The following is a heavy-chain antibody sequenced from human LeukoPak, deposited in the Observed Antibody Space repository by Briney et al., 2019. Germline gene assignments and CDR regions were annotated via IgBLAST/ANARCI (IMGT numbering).Heavy chain of an antibody. CDR1: GFTFSAYG. CDR3: TRGVAVATAYYFDY. V-gene: IGHV1-18*01. J-gene: IGHJ4*02. CDR2: ISNHNGNT. D-gene: IGHD4-23*01. Sequence: ASVKVSCKTSGFTFSAYGIAWVRQAPGDGPEWMGWISNHNGNTHYAQKFQGRITVTTDISTGTASMGLRSLKSDDTAVYYCTRGVAVATAYYFDYWGRGTLVTVAS.